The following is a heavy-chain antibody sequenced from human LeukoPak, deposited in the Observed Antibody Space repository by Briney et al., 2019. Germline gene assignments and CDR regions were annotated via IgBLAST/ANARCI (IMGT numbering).Heavy chain of an antibody. V-gene: IGHV3-74*01. CDR3: ARAAASYYGMDV. J-gene: IGHJ6*02. CDR2: INSDGSST. CDR1: GFTFSSYW. D-gene: IGHD2-2*01. Sequence: PGGSLRLSCAASGFTFSSYWMHWVRQAPGKGLVWVSRINSDGSSTSYAASVKGRFTISRDNAKNTLYLQMNSLRAEDTAVYYCARAAASYYGMDVWGQGTTVTVSS.